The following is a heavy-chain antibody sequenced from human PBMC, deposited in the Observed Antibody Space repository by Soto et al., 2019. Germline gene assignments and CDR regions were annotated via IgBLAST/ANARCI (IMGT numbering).Heavy chain of an antibody. CDR2: IYYSGST. CDR3: AGASTWHPGAFDI. Sequence: SETLSLTCTVSGGSISSYYWSWIRQHPGKGLEWIGYIYYSGSTNYNPSLKSRVTTSVDTSKNRLSLKLSSVTAADTAVYYCAGASTWHPGAFDIWGQRTTVSVSS. J-gene: IGHJ3*02. V-gene: IGHV4-59*12. CDR1: GGSISSYY. D-gene: IGHD5-12*01.